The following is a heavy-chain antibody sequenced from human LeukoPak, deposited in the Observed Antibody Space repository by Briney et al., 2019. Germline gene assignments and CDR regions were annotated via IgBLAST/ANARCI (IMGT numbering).Heavy chain of an antibody. D-gene: IGHD5-12*01. CDR3: ARRLTATRAFDY. CDR2: IYHTGST. J-gene: IGHJ4*02. CDR1: GYSISSGYY. Sequence: ASETLSLTCTVSGYSISSGYYWGWIRQPPGKGLQWIGSIYHTGSTYYNPSLKSRVTISGDTSKNQFSLKLSSVTAADTAVYYCARRLTATRAFDYWGQGTLVTVSS. V-gene: IGHV4-38-2*02.